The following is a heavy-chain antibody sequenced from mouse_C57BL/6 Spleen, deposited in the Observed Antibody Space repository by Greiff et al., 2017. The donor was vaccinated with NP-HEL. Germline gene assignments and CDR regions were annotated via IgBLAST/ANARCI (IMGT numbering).Heavy chain of an antibody. J-gene: IGHJ2*01. V-gene: IGHV1-52*01. D-gene: IGHD2-1*01. Sequence: QVQLQQPGAELVRPGSSVKLSCKASGYTFTSYWMHWVKQRPIQGLEWIGNIDPSDSETHYNQKFKDKATLTVDKSSSTAYMQLSSLTSEDSAVYYCARDGNYYYFDYWGQGTTLTVSS. CDR3: ARDGNYYYFDY. CDR1: GYTFTSYW. CDR2: IDPSDSET.